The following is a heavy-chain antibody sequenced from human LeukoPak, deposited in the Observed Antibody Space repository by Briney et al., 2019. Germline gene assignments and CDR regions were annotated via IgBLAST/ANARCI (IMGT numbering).Heavy chain of an antibody. CDR1: GFTFSSYG. J-gene: IGHJ4*02. CDR3: AQGAGYCSGGSCYSIDY. CDR2: ISYDGSNK. D-gene: IGHD2-15*01. V-gene: IGHV3-30*18. Sequence: GRSLRLSCAASGFTFSSYGMHWVRQAPGKGLEWVAVISYDGSNKYYADSVKGRFTISRDNSKNTLYLQMNSLRAEDTAVCYCAQGAGYCSGGSCYSIDYWGQGTLVTVSS.